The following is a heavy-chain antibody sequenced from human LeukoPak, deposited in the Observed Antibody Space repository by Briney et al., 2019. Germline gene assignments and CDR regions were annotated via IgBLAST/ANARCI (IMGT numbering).Heavy chain of an antibody. Sequence: ASVKVSCKASGYTFTSYDINWARQATGQGLEWMGWMNPNSGDTGYAQKFQGRVTMTRDTSISTAYMELSRLRSDDTAVYYCARDGLDYWGQGTLVTVSS. V-gene: IGHV1-8*01. J-gene: IGHJ4*02. CDR1: GYTFTSYD. CDR2: MNPNSGDT. CDR3: ARDGLDY.